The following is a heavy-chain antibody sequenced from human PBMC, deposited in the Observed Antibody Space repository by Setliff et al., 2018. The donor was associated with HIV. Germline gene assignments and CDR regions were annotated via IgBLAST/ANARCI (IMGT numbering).Heavy chain of an antibody. D-gene: IGHD2-21*02. CDR2: INWNGDNT. J-gene: IGHJ6*03. Sequence: GGSLRLSCAASGFSVSSNYMTWVRQVPGKGLEWVSGINWNGDNTDYADSVKGRFTVSRDNAKNSLYLQMNSLRAEDTAVYYCARERGVTPLGNYYYYYMDVWGKGTTVTVSS. CDR3: ARERGVTPLGNYYYYYMDV. CDR1: GFSVSSNY. V-gene: IGHV3-20*04.